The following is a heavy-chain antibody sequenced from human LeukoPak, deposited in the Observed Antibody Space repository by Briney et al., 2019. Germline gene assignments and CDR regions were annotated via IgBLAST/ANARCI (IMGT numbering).Heavy chain of an antibody. CDR1: GYTFTSYD. CDR2: MNPNSGNT. Sequence: ASVKVSCKASGYTFTSYDINWVRQATGQGLEWMGWMNPNSGNTGYAQKFQGRVTITRDTSISTAYMELSSLRSEDTAVYYCARTPRTYYYDSSGSDAFDIWGQGTMVTVSS. J-gene: IGHJ3*02. V-gene: IGHV1-8*03. CDR3: ARTPRTYYYDSSGSDAFDI. D-gene: IGHD3-22*01.